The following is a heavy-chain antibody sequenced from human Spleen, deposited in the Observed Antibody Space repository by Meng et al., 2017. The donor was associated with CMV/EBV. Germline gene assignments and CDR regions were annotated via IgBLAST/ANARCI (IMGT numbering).Heavy chain of an antibody. J-gene: IGHJ3*02. D-gene: IGHD3-22*01. CDR3: ARGAGDYYDQEAFDI. CDR1: GGSISSYY. CDR2: IFSGGSP. Sequence: SETLSLTCTVSGGSISSYYWSWIRQPPGKGLEWIGYIFSGGSPKYNSSLKSRVTISIETSKNQFSLNLRSVTAADTAVYYCARGAGDYYDQEAFDIWGQGTMVTVSS. V-gene: IGHV4-59*01.